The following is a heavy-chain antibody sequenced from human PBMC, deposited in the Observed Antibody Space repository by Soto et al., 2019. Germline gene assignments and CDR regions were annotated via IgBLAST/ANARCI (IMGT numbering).Heavy chain of an antibody. D-gene: IGHD1-26*01. Sequence: GGSLRLSCAASGFTFSSYGMHWVRQAPGKGLEWVAVISYDGSNKYYADSVKGRFTISRDNSKNTLYLQMNSLRAEDTAVYYCAKTVGARFAGDYWGQGTLVTVSS. CDR1: GFTFSSYG. CDR3: AKTVGARFAGDY. CDR2: ISYDGSNK. J-gene: IGHJ4*02. V-gene: IGHV3-30*18.